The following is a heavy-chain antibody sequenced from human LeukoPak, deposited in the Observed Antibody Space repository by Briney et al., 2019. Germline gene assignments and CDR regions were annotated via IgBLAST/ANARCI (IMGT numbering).Heavy chain of an antibody. D-gene: IGHD6-6*01. CDR2: INHSGST. Sequence: SXXGXXWSXIRQPPGKGLEWIGEINHSGSTNYNPSLKSRVTISVDTSKNQFSLKLSSVTAADTAVYYCARERARIAARPYYYGMDVWGQGTTVTVSS. CDR3: ARERARIAARPYYYGMDV. V-gene: IGHV4-34*01. J-gene: IGHJ6*02. CDR1: SXXGXX.